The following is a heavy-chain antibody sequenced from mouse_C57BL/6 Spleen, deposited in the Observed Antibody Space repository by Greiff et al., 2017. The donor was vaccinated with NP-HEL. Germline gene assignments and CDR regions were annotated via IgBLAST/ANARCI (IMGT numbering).Heavy chain of an antibody. Sequence: EVQLVEPGGGLVKPGGSLKLSCAASGFTFSDYGMHWVRQAPEQGLEWIAYISTGSGTTYYADTLKGRFTISRDNDKNTLFLQMASLRSEDTAMYYCGRRINYYDYDVDYWGQGTTLTVAS. CDR3: GRRINYYDYDVDY. CDR1: GFTFSDYG. D-gene: IGHD2-4*01. J-gene: IGHJ2*01. CDR2: ISTGSGTT. V-gene: IGHV5-17*01.